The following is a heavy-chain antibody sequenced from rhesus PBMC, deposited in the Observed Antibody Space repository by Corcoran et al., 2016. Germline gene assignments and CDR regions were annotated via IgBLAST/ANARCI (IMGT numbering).Heavy chain of an antibody. CDR2: IYGSSGST. CDR1: GGSISGGYD. V-gene: IGHV4-76*01. J-gene: IGHJ1*01. Sequence: QVQLQESVPGGVKPSETLSLTCAVSGGSISGGYDGSWIRTPPWKGLEWIGYIYGSSGSTNYNPSRKNRGPISKDASKNEFSLKLSSVTAADTAVYYCARMADEGFLEFWGQGALVTVSS. CDR3: ARMADEGFLEF.